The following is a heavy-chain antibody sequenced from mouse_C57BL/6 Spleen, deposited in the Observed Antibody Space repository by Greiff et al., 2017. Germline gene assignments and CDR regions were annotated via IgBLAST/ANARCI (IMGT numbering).Heavy chain of an antibody. D-gene: IGHD1-1*01. CDR1: GYTFTSYG. CDR3: ARESHSTVVAPADY. V-gene: IGHV1-81*01. CDR2: IYPRSGNT. J-gene: IGHJ2*01. Sequence: ESGAELARPGASVKLSCKASGYTFTSYGISWVKQRTGQGLEWIGEIYPRSGNTYYNEKFKGKATLTADKSSSTAYMELRSLTSEDSSVYFCARESHSTVVAPADYWGQGTTLTVSS.